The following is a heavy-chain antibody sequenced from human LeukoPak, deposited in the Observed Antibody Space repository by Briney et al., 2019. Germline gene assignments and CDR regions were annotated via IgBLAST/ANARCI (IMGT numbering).Heavy chain of an antibody. V-gene: IGHV1-18*04. J-gene: IGHJ4*02. Sequence: ASVTVSCKASGYTFTNYGISWVRQAPGQGLEWMGWISAYNGNTNYAQKLQGGVTMTTDTSTSTAYMELRSLRSDDTAVYYCARDSPSDYYGSGSYYTLFDYWGQGTLVTVSS. D-gene: IGHD3-10*01. CDR3: ARDSPSDYYGSGSYYTLFDY. CDR2: ISAYNGNT. CDR1: GYTFTNYG.